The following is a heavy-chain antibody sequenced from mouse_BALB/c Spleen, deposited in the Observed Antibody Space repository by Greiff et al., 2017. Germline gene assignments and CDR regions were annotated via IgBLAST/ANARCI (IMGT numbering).Heavy chain of an antibody. J-gene: IGHJ3*01. CDR3: TRSYYGYWFAY. Sequence: QVQLKESGAELVRPGASVTLSCKASGYTFTDYEMHWVKQTPVHGLEWIGAIDPETGGTAYNQKFKGKATLTADKSSSTAYMELRSLTSEDSAVYYCTRSYYGYWFAYWGQGTLVTVSA. CDR2: IDPETGGT. D-gene: IGHD1-2*01. CDR1: GYTFTDYE. V-gene: IGHV1-15*01.